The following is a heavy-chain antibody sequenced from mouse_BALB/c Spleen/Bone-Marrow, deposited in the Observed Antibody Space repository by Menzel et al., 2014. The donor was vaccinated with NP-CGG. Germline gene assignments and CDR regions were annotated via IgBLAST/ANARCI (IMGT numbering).Heavy chain of an antibody. D-gene: IGHD1-2*01. CDR3: AREAYYGPDY. J-gene: IGHJ2*01. CDR2: INPSNGRT. CDR1: GYTFTRYW. V-gene: IGHV1S81*02. Sequence: VQLQQSGAELVKPGASVKLSCKASGYTFTRYWMEWVKQRPGQGLEWIGEINPSNGRTNYNEKFKSKATLTVDKSSSAAYMQRSSLTSEDSAVHYCAREAYYGPDYRGQGTTLAVSS.